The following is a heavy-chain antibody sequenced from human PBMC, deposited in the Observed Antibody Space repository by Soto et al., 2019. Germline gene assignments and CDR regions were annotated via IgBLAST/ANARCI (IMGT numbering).Heavy chain of an antibody. CDR2: ISYDGSNK. J-gene: IGHJ3*02. CDR3: AKDLGHGGRGAFDI. CDR1: GFTFSFYG. V-gene: IGHV3-30*18. Sequence: QVQLVESGGGVVQPGRSLRLSCAASGFTFSFYGMHWVRQAPGKGLEWVAVISYDGSNKYYADSVKGRFTISRDNSKNTLYLPMNSLRAEDTAVYYCAKDLGHGGRGAFDIWGQGTMVTVSS. D-gene: IGHD3-10*01.